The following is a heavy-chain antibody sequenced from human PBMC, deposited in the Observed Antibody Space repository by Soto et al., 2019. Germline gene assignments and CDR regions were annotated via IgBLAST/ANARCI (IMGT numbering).Heavy chain of an antibody. V-gene: IGHV4-59*01. CDR1: GGSISSYY. CDR3: ARVDSSGHWTFDY. CDR2: IYYSGST. Sequence: SETLSLTCTVSGGSISSYYWSWIRQPPGKGLEWIGYIYYSGSTNYNPSPKSRVTISVDTSKNQFSLKLSSVTAADTAVYYCARVDSSGHWTFDYWGQGTLVTVSS. J-gene: IGHJ4*02. D-gene: IGHD6-19*01.